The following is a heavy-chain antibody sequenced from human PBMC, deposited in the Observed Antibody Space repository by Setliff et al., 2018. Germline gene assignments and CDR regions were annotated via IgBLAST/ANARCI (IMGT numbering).Heavy chain of an antibody. D-gene: IGHD5-12*01. CDR2: IFYGGST. Sequence: PSETLSLTCAVSGYSISSGYYWGWIRQPPGKGLELIGSIFYGGSTYYNPSLKSRVTISXXXSKXXXXXXXXXXXXXXXXXXXCAXXYXXYDYLKPXDYWGQGTLVTVSS. CDR3: AXXYXXYDYLKPXDY. J-gene: IGHJ4*02. CDR1: GYSISSGYY. V-gene: IGHV4-38-2*01.